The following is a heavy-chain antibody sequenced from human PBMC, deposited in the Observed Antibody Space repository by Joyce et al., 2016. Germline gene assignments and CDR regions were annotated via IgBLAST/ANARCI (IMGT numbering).Heavy chain of an antibody. V-gene: IGHV3-30-3*01. CDR3: ARIGYGVSLGNGFDP. Sequence: QVHLVESGGGVVQPGNSLRLSCVVSGIDIRGDAFNWVRQAPGKGVDWVTTISHDGYRRYADSVKGRFTVVRDDSKKMVDLEMNNLRVDDTAIYYCARIGYGVSLGNGFDPWGQGTPVTVSS. J-gene: IGHJ5*02. CDR2: ISHDGYR. CDR1: GIDIRGDA. D-gene: IGHD2-15*01.